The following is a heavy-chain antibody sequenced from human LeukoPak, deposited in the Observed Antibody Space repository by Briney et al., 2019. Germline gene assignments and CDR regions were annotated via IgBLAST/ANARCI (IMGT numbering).Heavy chain of an antibody. CDR2: IIPIFGTA. CDR1: GGTFSSYA. D-gene: IGHD4-17*01. CDR3: ARDLAYGAYETWFDP. V-gene: IGHV1-69*01. Sequence: AVKDSCKACGGTFSSYAISWVRQPPGQGLEWMGGIIPIFGTANYAQKFQGRVTITAYESTSTAYMELSSLRSEDTAVYYSARDLAYGAYETWFDPWGQGTLVTVSS. J-gene: IGHJ5*02.